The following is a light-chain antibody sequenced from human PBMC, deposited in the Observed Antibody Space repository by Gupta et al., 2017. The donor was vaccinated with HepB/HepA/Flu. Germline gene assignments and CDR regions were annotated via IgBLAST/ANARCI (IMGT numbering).Light chain of an antibody. J-gene: IGKJ1*01. Sequence: DIQMTQSPSSLSASVVDRVTITCLASQSISSYLNWYQQKPGKAPKLLIYAASSWQSGVPSRFSGSGSGTDFTLTISRLQPEDFATYYCQQSNSTPRTFGQGTKVEIK. V-gene: IGKV1-39*01. CDR2: AAS. CDR1: QSISSY. CDR3: QQSNSTPRT.